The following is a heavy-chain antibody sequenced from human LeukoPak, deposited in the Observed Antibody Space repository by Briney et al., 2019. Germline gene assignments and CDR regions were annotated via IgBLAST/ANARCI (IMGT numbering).Heavy chain of an antibody. CDR2: IYYSGST. CDR3: ARTVSG. Sequence: PSETLSLTCTVSGGSISSYYWSWIRQPPGKGLEWIGYIYYSGSTNYNPSLKSRVTISVDTSKNQFSLKLSSVTAADTAVYYCARTVSGWGQGTLVTVSS. V-gene: IGHV4-59*12. CDR1: GGSISSYY. J-gene: IGHJ4*02. D-gene: IGHD6-19*01.